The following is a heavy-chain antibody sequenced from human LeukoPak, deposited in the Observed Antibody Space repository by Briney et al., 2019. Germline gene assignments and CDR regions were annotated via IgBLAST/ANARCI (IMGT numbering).Heavy chain of an antibody. D-gene: IGHD6-19*01. CDR3: ARDNGSGWYGFDY. Sequence: SVKVSFKASGGTFSSYAISWVRQAPGQGLEWMGGIIPIFGTANYAQKFQGRVTITADESTSTAYMELSSLRSEDTAVYYCARDNGSGWYGFDYWGQGTLVTVSS. J-gene: IGHJ4*02. V-gene: IGHV1-69*13. CDR1: GGTFSSYA. CDR2: IIPIFGTA.